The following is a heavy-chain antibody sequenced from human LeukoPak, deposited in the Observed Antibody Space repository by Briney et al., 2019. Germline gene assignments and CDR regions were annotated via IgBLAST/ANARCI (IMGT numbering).Heavy chain of an antibody. Sequence: GGSLRLSCAASGLTFSTYGMSWVRQAPGKGLGWVSVISGSGGSTYYADSVKGRFTIPRDNSKNSLYLQMNSLRAEDTAIYYCARDKIVGATYFDYWGQGTLVTVSS. D-gene: IGHD1-26*01. CDR3: ARDKIVGATYFDY. CDR1: GLTFSTYG. CDR2: ISGSGGST. V-gene: IGHV3-23*01. J-gene: IGHJ4*02.